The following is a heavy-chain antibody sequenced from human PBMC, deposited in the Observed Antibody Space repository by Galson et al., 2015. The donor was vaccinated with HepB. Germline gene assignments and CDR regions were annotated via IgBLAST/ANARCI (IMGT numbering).Heavy chain of an antibody. CDR2: ISSSGGST. V-gene: IGHV3-23*01. CDR3: AKDPNSGGWVCRWFDP. J-gene: IGHJ5*02. Sequence: SLRLSCAASGFTFSSYAMSWVRQAPGKGLEWVSAISSSGGSTYYADSVKGRFTISRDNSKNTLYLQMNSLRAEDTAVYYCAKDPNSGGWVCRWFDPWGQGTLGTVSS. CDR1: GFTFSSYA. D-gene: IGHD6-19*01.